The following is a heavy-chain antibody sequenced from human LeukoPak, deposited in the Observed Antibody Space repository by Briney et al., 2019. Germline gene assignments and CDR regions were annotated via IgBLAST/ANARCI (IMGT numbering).Heavy chain of an antibody. J-gene: IGHJ3*02. D-gene: IGHD3-3*01. CDR1: GFTFDDYA. Sequence: GGSLRLSCAASGFTFDDYAMPWVRQAPGKGLEWVSGISWNSGSIGYADSVKGRFTISRDNAKNSLYLQMNSLRAEDTAVYYCAKTTYYDFWSGKDIWGQGTMVTVSS. V-gene: IGHV3-9*01. CDR2: ISWNSGSI. CDR3: AKTTYYDFWSGKDI.